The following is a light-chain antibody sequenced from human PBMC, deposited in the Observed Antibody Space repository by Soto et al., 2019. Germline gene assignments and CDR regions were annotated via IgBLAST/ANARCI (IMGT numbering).Light chain of an antibody. CDR1: QSVSSY. CDR3: QQRSNWPPLT. CDR2: DAS. Sequence: EIVLTQSPATLSLSPGDGATLSCRASQSVSSYLAWYQQKPGQAPRLLIYDASNRATGIPARFIRSGSGTDFTLTISSLEPEDFAVYYCQQRSNWPPLTFGGGTKVEIK. J-gene: IGKJ4*01. V-gene: IGKV3-11*01.